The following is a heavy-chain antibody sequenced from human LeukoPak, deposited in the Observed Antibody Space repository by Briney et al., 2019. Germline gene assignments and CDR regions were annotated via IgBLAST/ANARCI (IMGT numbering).Heavy chain of an antibody. J-gene: IGHJ4*02. Sequence: TVKVSCKASGDSFSSYALSWVRQAPGQGLEWMGRIIPILDIKTYAERFQDRVTITADEDTSTVYMELSSLRSEDTALYYCARDSRPYYTGSGSYYKIGRFDCWGQGTGVTVSS. V-gene: IGHV1-69*04. CDR3: ARDSRPYYTGSGSYYKIGRFDC. CDR2: IIPILDIK. CDR1: GDSFSSYA. D-gene: IGHD3-10*01.